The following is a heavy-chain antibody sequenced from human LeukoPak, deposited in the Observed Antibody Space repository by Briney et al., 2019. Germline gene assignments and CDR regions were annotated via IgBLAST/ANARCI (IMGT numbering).Heavy chain of an antibody. CDR3: ARGQALGYCSSTSCYGSDY. V-gene: IGHV4-4*07. CDR1: GGSISSYY. CDR2: IYTSGST. Sequence: SETLSLTCTVSGGSISSYYWSWIRQPAGKGLEWIGRIYTSGSTNYNPSLKSRVTMSVDTSKNQFSLKLSSVTAADTAVYYCARGQALGYCSSTSCYGSDYWGQGTLVTVSS. D-gene: IGHD2-2*01. J-gene: IGHJ4*02.